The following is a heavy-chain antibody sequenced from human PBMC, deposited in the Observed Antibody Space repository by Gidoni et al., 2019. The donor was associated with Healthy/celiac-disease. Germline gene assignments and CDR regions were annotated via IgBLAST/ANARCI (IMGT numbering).Heavy chain of an antibody. J-gene: IGHJ6*02. CDR3: ARDTWYSSGWTYYYYYYGMDV. CDR2: INAGNGNT. V-gene: IGHV1-3*01. CDR1: GYTFTSYA. Sequence: QVQLVQSGAEVKKPGASVKVSCKASGYTFTSYAMHWVRQAPGQRREWMGWINAGNGNTKYSQKVQGRVTITRDTAASTAYMELSSLRSEDTAVYYCARDTWYSSGWTYYYYYYGMDVWGQGTTVTVSS. D-gene: IGHD6-19*01.